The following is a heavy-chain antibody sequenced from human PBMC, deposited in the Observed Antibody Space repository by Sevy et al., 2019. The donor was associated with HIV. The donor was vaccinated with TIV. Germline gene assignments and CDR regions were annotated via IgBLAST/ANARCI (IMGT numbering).Heavy chain of an antibody. J-gene: IGHJ4*02. Sequence: GESLKISCAASGFSSSQHSMNWVRQAPGKGLEWLSYISGTSGTRYYAASVKGRFTISRDNAKNSVYLQMNSLRDEDTAVYYCARVVLYYDANYCDYWGQGALVTVSS. CDR1: GFSSSQHS. D-gene: IGHD3-22*01. CDR3: ARVVLYYDANYCDY. V-gene: IGHV3-48*02. CDR2: ISGTSGTR.